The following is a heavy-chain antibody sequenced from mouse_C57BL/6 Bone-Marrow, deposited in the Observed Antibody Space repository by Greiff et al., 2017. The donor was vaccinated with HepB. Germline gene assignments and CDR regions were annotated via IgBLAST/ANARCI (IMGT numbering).Heavy chain of an antibody. J-gene: IGHJ4*01. CDR2: ISSGSSTI. Sequence: EVQLQQSGGGLVKPGGSLKLSCAASGFTFSDYGMHWVRQAPEKGLEWVAYISSGSSTIYYADTVKGRFTISRDNAKNTLFLQMTSLRSEDTAMYYCARRLRRPHYYAMDYWGQGTSVTVSS. CDR3: ARRLRRPHYYAMDY. CDR1: GFTFSDYG. V-gene: IGHV5-17*01. D-gene: IGHD2-2*01.